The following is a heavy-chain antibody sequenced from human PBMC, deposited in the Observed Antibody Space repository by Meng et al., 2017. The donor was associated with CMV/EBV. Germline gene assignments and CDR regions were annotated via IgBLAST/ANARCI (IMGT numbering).Heavy chain of an antibody. Sequence: SQTLSLTCAIPGDSVPSNSAAWNWTRQSPSRGLEWLGRTYYRSRWYNDYAASVKSRITINSDTSKNQFSLQLNSVTPEDTAVYYCARDSDGLGYAGDLYYYYGMDVWGQGTTVTVSS. CDR3: ARDSDGLGYAGDLYYYYGMDV. D-gene: IGHD3-16*01. J-gene: IGHJ6*02. CDR2: TYYRSRWYN. CDR1: GDSVPSNSAA. V-gene: IGHV6-1*01.